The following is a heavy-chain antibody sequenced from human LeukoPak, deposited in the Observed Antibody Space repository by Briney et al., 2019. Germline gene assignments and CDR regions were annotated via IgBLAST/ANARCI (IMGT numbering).Heavy chain of an antibody. CDR3: ARDGWPGSSYYRPFDY. CDR2: ISSGSGYV. J-gene: IGHJ4*02. Sequence: GGSLRLSCAASGFTFSSYSINWVRQAPGKGLEWVSSISSGSGYVYYADSVKGRFTISRDDAKSSLYLQMNSLRADDTAVYYCARDGWPGSSYYRPFDYWGQGTLVTVSS. D-gene: IGHD6-13*01. V-gene: IGHV3-21*01. CDR1: GFTFSSYS.